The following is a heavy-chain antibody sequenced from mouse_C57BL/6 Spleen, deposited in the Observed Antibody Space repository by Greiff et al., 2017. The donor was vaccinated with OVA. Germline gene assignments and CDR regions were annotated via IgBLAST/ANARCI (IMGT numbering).Heavy chain of an antibody. CDR2: IYPGSGST. CDR1: GYTFTSYW. J-gene: IGHJ4*01. CDR3: AKPPVTTVVTRGMDY. Sequence: QVQLQQPGAELVKPGASVKMSCKASGYTFTSYWITWVKQRPGQGLEWIGDIYPGSGSTNYNEKFKSKATLTVDTSSSTAYMQLSSLTSEDSAVYYGAKPPVTTVVTRGMDYWGQGTSVTVSA. D-gene: IGHD1-1*01. V-gene: IGHV1-55*01.